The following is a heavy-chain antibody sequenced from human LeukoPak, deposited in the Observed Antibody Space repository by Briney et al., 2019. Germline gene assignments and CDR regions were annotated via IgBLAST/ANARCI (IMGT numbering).Heavy chain of an antibody. D-gene: IGHD3-10*01. CDR3: TKGGGTYYNPFDP. V-gene: IGHV3-23*01. J-gene: IGHJ5*02. CDR2: ISGSGSST. CDR1: GFTFSTYA. Sequence: PGGSLRLSCAASGFTFSTYAMTWVRQAPGKGLEWVSAISGSGSSTYYADSVKGRFTISRDNSKNTLYLQMNSLSTEDTAVYYCTKGGGTYYNPFDPWGQGTLVTVSS.